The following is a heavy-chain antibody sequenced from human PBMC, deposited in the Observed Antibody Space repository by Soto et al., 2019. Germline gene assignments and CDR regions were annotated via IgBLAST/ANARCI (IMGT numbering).Heavy chain of an antibody. J-gene: IGHJ4*02. Sequence: GSLRLSCAASGXTFTSYAMSWVRLTPGKGLEWVSAISGRGSNTFYADSVRGRFTISRENSKNTVFIQMNNMRAEDTAVYYCARDRATFDYWGQGTLATVS. CDR3: ARDRATFDY. D-gene: IGHD1-26*01. CDR1: GXTFTSYA. CDR2: ISGRGSNT. V-gene: IGHV3-23*01.